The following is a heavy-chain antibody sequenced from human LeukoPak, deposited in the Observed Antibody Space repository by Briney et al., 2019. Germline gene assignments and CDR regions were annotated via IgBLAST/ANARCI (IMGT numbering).Heavy chain of an antibody. CDR3: AREGLGVSFAMAAAAYNWFDP. V-gene: IGHV6-1*01. CDR1: GDSVSSNSAA. Sequence: SQTLSLTCAISGDSVSSNSAAWNWIRQSPSRGLEWLGRTYYRSKWHNDYAVSVKSRITINPDTSKNQFSLQLNSVTPEDTAVYYCAREGLGVSFAMAAAAYNWFDPWGQGTLVTVSS. D-gene: IGHD6-13*01. CDR2: TYYRSKWHN. J-gene: IGHJ5*02.